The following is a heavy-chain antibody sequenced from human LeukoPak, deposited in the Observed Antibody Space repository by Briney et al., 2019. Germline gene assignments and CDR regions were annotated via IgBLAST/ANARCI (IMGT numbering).Heavy chain of an antibody. Sequence: VASVKVSCKASGYTFTSYYMHWVRQAPGQGLEWMGIINPSGGSTSYAQKFQGRVTMTRDMSTSTVYMELSSLRSEDTAVYYCARDYDILTAYPPTQLFDPWGQGTLVTVSS. V-gene: IGHV1-46*01. J-gene: IGHJ5*02. CDR3: ARDYDILTAYPPTQLFDP. CDR1: GYTFTSYY. CDR2: INPSGGST. D-gene: IGHD3-9*01.